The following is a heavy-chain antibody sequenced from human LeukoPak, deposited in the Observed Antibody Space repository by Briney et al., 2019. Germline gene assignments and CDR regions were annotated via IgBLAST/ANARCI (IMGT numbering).Heavy chain of an antibody. CDR3: ARDNGIYYDSSGHIDY. CDR2: IYYSGST. Sequence: SETLSLTCTVSGGSISSSSYYWGWISQPPGKGLEWIGSIYYSGSTYYNPSLKSRVTISVDTSKNQFSLKLSSVTAADTAVYYCARDNGIYYDSSGHIDYWGQGTLVTVSS. V-gene: IGHV4-39*07. CDR1: GGSISSSSYY. J-gene: IGHJ4*02. D-gene: IGHD3-22*01.